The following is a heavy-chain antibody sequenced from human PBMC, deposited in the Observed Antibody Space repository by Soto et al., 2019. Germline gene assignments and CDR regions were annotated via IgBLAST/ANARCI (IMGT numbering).Heavy chain of an antibody. CDR1: GGSISSSSYY. J-gene: IGHJ3*02. CDR2: IYYSGST. D-gene: IGHD3-3*01. Sequence: PSETLSLTCTVSGGSISSSSYYWGWIRQPPGKGLEWIGSIYYSGSTYYNPSLKSRVTISVDTSKNQFSLKLSSVTAADTAVYYRARSPLRPLEWFDAFDIWGQGTMVTVSS. V-gene: IGHV4-39*01. CDR3: ARSPLRPLEWFDAFDI.